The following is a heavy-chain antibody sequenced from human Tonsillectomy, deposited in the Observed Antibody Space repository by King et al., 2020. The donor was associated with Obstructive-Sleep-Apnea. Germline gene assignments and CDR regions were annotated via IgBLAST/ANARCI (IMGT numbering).Heavy chain of an antibody. CDR1: GYTFTTYA. CDR3: ARDPYTRNGDYFDY. V-gene: IGHV1-3*01. CDR2: INAGNGNT. Sequence: VQLVQSGAEVKKPGASVKVSCKASGYTFTTYAMHWVRQAPGQKLEWMGWINAGNGNTKYSQKLQGRVTISKDTSASTAYMELSSLRSEDTAVYYCARDPYTRNGDYFDYWGQGTLVTVSS. J-gene: IGHJ4*02. D-gene: IGHD2-2*02.